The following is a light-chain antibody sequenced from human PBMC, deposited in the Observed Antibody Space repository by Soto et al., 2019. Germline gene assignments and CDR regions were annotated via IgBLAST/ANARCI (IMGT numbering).Light chain of an antibody. V-gene: IGLV1-40*01. CDR3: QSYDSSLSGSLV. J-gene: IGLJ2*01. Sequence: QSVLTQPPSVSGAPGQRVTISCTGTSSNIGAGFDVHWYQKLPGTAPKLLIFDNTNRPSGVPDRFSASRSGTSASLAITGLQAGDEADYFCQSYDSSLSGSLVFGGGTKVTVL. CDR1: SSNIGAGFD. CDR2: DNT.